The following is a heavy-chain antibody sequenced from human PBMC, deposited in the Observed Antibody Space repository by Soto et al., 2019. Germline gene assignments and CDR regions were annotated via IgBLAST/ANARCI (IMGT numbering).Heavy chain of an antibody. J-gene: IGHJ6*02. V-gene: IGHV1-69*01. Sequence: QVQLVQSGAEVKKPGSSVKVSCKASGGTFSSYAISWVRQAPGQGLEWMGGIIPIFGTANYAQKFQGRVTITADEPTRTAYMELSSLRSEDTAVYYCARGHSGSGHYYYGMDVWGQGTTVTVS. CDR2: IIPIFGTA. CDR3: ARGHSGSGHYYYGMDV. D-gene: IGHD1-26*01. CDR1: GGTFSSYA.